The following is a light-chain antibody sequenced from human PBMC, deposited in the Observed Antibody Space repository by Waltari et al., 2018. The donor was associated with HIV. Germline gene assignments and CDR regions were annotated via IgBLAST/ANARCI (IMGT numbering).Light chain of an antibody. CDR2: WAS. J-gene: IGKJ2*01. V-gene: IGKV4-1*01. CDR3: QQYYSTPPT. CDR1: QNLFYSSNNQNY. Sequence: DIVMTQSPDSLAVSLGGRTTINCKSSQNLFYSSNNQNYLAWYQHKPGQPPKLLFYWASTRESGVPDRFSGSGSGTNFTLTISSLQADDVAVYFCQQYYSTPPTFGQGTKLEI.